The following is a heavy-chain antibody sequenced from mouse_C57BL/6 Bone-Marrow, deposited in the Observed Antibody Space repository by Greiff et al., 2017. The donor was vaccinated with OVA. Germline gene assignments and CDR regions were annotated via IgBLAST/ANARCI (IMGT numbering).Heavy chain of an antibody. CDR1: GYTFTDYN. CDR2: INPNNGGT. Sequence: VQLQQSGPELVKPGASVKMSCKASGYTFTDYNMHWVKQSHGKSLEWIGYINPNNGGTSYNQKFKGKATLIVNKSSSTAYMELRSLTSEDSAVYYCARYEGSSSHYWGQGTTLTVSS. J-gene: IGHJ2*01. CDR3: ARYEGSSSHY. V-gene: IGHV1-22*01. D-gene: IGHD1-1*01.